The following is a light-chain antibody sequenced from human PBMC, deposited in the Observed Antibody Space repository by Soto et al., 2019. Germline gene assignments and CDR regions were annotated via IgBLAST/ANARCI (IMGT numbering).Light chain of an antibody. CDR2: EDS. CDR1: SSDVGSYNL. J-gene: IGLJ3*02. CDR3: CSYAVSSTPNWV. Sequence: QSVLTQPASVSGSPGQSITISCTGTSSDVGSYNLVSWYQQHPGKAPKLMIYEDSKRPSVVSNRFSGSKSGNTASLTISVRQAEDEGESYCCSYAVSSTPNWVFGGGTKLTVL. V-gene: IGLV2-23*01.